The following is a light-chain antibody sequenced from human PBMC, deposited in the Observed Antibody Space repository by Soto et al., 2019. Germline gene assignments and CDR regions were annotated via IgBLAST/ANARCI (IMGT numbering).Light chain of an antibody. CDR2: LAS. CDR1: QSTLQRKGNIH. CDR3: LQAAQSPLT. J-gene: IGKJ5*01. V-gene: IGKV2-28*01. Sequence: DIVLTQSPLSLPVTPGEPASISCRSSQSTLQRKGNIHVDWYLQRPGQFPQLLLYLASSRASGVPDRFSGSGYGTELSLEISRVEAEVVGVFSCLQAAQSPLTFGQGTRLEIK.